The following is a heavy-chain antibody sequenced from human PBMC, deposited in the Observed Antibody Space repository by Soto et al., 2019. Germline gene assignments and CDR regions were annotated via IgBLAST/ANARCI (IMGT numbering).Heavy chain of an antibody. CDR3: ARGGGSGYSDGLDI. Sequence: QVQLVESGGGVVQPGRSLRLSCAATGFIFNTYPMHWVRQAPGKGLEWVALISDDGTNNYYADSVKGRFTISRDNSKNILYLQMNSLRPEDTAVHYCARGGGSGYSDGLDIWGQGTMVTVSS. D-gene: IGHD3-22*01. V-gene: IGHV3-30*04. CDR1: GFIFNTYP. J-gene: IGHJ3*02. CDR2: ISDDGTNN.